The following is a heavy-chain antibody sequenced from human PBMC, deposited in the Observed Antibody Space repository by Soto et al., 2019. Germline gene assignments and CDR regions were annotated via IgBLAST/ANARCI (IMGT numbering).Heavy chain of an antibody. D-gene: IGHD7-27*01. CDR3: ARRLGSYHAFDM. V-gene: IGHV4-59*08. CDR1: GGSISSYY. J-gene: IGHJ3*02. CDR2: IYYSGST. Sequence: PSETLSLTCTVSGGSISSYYWSWIRQPPGKGLEWIGYIYYSGSTNYNPSLKSRVTISVDTSKNQFSLKPSSVTAADTAVYYCARRLGSYHAFDMWGQGTMVT.